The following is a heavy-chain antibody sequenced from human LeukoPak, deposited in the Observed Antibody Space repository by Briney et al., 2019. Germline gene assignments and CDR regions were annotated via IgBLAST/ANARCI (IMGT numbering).Heavy chain of an antibody. Sequence: SETLSLTCTVSGGSIGSHYWSWIRQPPGKGLEWIGYIYYSGSTNYNPSLKSRVTISVDTSKNQFSLKLSSVTAADTAVYYCASLVVVPAAISWYFDLWGRGTLVTVSS. D-gene: IGHD2-2*02. V-gene: IGHV4-59*11. J-gene: IGHJ2*01. CDR2: IYYSGST. CDR3: ASLVVVPAAISWYFDL. CDR1: GGSIGSHY.